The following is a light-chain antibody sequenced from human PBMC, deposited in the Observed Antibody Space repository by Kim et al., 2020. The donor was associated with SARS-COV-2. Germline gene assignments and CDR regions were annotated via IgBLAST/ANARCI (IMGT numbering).Light chain of an antibody. CDR2: GAS. V-gene: IGKV4-1*01. CDR1: QSILYDPKNRND. J-gene: IGKJ2*01. Sequence: DVIMTQSPDSLAVSLGERATINCKSSQSILYDPKNRNDLAWYQQKAGQPPKLLIYGASVRAGGVPDRFSGSGSGTDFTLTINSLQADDAAVYFCQQYFGTPYTFGQGTKLEIK. CDR3: QQYFGTPYT.